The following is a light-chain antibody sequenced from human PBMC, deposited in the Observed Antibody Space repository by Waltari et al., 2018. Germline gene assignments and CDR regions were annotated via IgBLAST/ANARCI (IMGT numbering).Light chain of an antibody. CDR3: QQYSSFPPLT. CDR1: QAIITS. V-gene: IGKV1-NL1*01. CDR2: AAS. Sequence: DIQMTQSPSSLSASVGNTVTITCRPTQAIITSLAWYQQKPGKAPKPLLYAASTLDSGVPSRFSGSGSGTEFTLTISSLQSEDFATYYCQQYSSFPPLTFGGGTKVEIK. J-gene: IGKJ4*01.